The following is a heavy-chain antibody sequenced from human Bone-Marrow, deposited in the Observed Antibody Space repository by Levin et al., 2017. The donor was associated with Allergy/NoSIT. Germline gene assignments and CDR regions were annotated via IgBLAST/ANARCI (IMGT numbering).Heavy chain of an antibody. J-gene: IGHJ4*02. V-gene: IGHV3-15*07. CDR2: IKSKTDGGTT. Sequence: KTGGSLRLSCAASGFTFSNAWMKWVRQAPGKGREWVGRIKSKTDGGTTDYAAPVKGRFTISRDDSKNSLYLQMNSLKTEDTAVYYCTTDIAAAGTKWEGPKGIWGQGTLVTVSS. D-gene: IGHD6-13*01. CDR1: GFTFSNAW. CDR3: TTDIAAAGTKWEGPKGI.